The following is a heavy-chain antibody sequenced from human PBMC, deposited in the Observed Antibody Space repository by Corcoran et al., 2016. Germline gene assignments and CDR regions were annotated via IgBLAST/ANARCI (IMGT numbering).Heavy chain of an antibody. CDR1: GYTFTSYA. CDR2: INAGNGNT. V-gene: IGHV1-3*01. Sequence: QVQLVQSGAEVKKPGASVKVSCKASGYTFTSYAMHWVRQAPGQRLEWMGWINAGNGNTKYSQKFKGRVTITRDTSASTAYMELSSLRSEDTAVYYCARDGEVYDSSGYDYEGAFDIWGQGTMVTVAS. CDR3: ARDGEVYDSSGYDYEGAFDI. J-gene: IGHJ3*02. D-gene: IGHD3-22*01.